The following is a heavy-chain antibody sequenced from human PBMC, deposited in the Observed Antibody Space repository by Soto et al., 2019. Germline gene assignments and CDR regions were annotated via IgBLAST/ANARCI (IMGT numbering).Heavy chain of an antibody. CDR3: ARPRGYYYYYGRDV. J-gene: IGHJ6*02. D-gene: IGHD1-26*01. CDR2: INHSGST. Sequence: QVQLQQWGAGLLKPSETLSLTCAVYGGSFSGYYWSWIRQPPGKGLEWIGEINHSGSTNYNPSLKRRVTIAVNTPKNQFSLKLSSVTAADTAVYYCARPRGYYYYYGRDVWGQGTTVTVSS. CDR1: GGSFSGYY. V-gene: IGHV4-34*01.